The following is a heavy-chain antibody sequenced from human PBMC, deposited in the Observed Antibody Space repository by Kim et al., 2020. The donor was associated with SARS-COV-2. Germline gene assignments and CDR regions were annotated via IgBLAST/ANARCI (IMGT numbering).Heavy chain of an antibody. CDR3: ATRYYYDNGNKWSHSLHYYYYGMDV. CDR1: GGTFSGYA. CDR2: IIPIFGTA. V-gene: IGHV1-69*13. Sequence: SVKVSCKASGGTFSGYAISWVRQAPGQGLEWMGGIIPIFGTANYAQKFQGRVTITADESTSTAYMELSSLRSEDTAVYYCATRYYYDNGNKWSHSLHYYYYGMDVWGQGTMVTVSS. J-gene: IGHJ6*02. D-gene: IGHD3-22*01.